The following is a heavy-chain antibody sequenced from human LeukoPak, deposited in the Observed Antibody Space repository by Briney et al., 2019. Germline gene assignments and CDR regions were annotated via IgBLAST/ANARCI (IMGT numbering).Heavy chain of an antibody. D-gene: IGHD4-23*01. Sequence: PGGSLRLSCAASGLTFSSYAMSWVRQAPGKGLEWVSAISGSGGSTYYADSVKGRFTISRDNSKNTLYLQMNSLRAEDTAVYYCAKDGSDGGHYFDYWGQGTLVTVSS. CDR1: GLTFSSYA. CDR2: ISGSGGST. CDR3: AKDGSDGGHYFDY. J-gene: IGHJ4*02. V-gene: IGHV3-23*01.